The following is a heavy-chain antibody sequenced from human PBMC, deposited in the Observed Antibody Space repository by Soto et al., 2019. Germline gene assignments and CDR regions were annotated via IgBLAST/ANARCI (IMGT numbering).Heavy chain of an antibody. J-gene: IGHJ4*02. Sequence: GASVKVSCKSSGYTFTSYGISWVRQAPGQGLEWMGWISAYNGNTNYAQKLQGRVTMTTDTSTSTAYMELRSLRSDDTAVYYCARDVGYSGWYVPFDYWGQGTLVTVSS. CDR2: ISAYNGNT. CDR1: GYTFTSYG. V-gene: IGHV1-18*01. D-gene: IGHD6-19*01. CDR3: ARDVGYSGWYVPFDY.